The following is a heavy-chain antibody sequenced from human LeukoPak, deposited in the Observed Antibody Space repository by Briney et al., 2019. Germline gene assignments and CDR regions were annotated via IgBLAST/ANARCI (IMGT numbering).Heavy chain of an antibody. CDR1: GGSIGSGSYY. CDR2: IYTSGST. D-gene: IGHD6-13*01. CDR3: GREPAGVYLLDY. Sequence: SQTLSLTCTVSGGSIGSGSYYWSWIRQPAGKGLEWIGRIYTSGSTNYNPSLKSRVTMSADTSKNQFSLKLTSVTAADTAVYYCGREPAGVYLLDYWGQGILVIVSS. J-gene: IGHJ4*02. V-gene: IGHV4-61*02.